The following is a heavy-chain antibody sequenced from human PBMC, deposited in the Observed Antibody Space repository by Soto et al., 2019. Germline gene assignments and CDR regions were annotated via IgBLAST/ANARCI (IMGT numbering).Heavy chain of an antibody. CDR3: ARRYGNCFDY. CDR2: IFYSGST. J-gene: IGHJ4*02. Sequence: QVQLQESGTGLVKPSETLSLTCTVSGGSISNYYWSWIRQPPGKGLEWIGYIFYSGSTNYNPSLKSRVTISVDTSKNQFSLKLSSVTAADTAVYYCARRYGNCFDYWGQGTLVTVSS. V-gene: IGHV4-59*08. D-gene: IGHD1-1*01. CDR1: GGSISNYY.